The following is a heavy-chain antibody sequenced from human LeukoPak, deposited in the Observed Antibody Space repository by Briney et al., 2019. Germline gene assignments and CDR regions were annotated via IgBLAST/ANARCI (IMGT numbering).Heavy chain of an antibody. CDR2: IKQDGSEK. V-gene: IGHV3-7*03. Sequence: GGSLRLSCAASGFTFSSYWMSWVRQAPGKGLEWVANIKQDGSEKYYVDSVKGRFTISRDNAKNSLYLQMNSLRAEDTAVYYCARVYFDWLPHLYFDYWGQGTLVTVSS. J-gene: IGHJ4*02. CDR3: ARVYFDWLPHLYFDY. CDR1: GFTFSSYW. D-gene: IGHD3-9*01.